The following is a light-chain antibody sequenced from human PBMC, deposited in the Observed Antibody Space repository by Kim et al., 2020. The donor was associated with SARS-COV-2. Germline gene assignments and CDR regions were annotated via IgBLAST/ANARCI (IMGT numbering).Light chain of an antibody. J-gene: IGKJ4*01. Sequence: SVGDRLPIICRASENIGSWLALYQQTPGKAPSLLIYSTSTLHSGVPSMFSGSGSGTDFTLTVSSLQPEDSAVYYCQQLNAFPLTFGGGTKVEI. CDR3: QQLNAFPLT. CDR2: STS. V-gene: IGKV1-12*01. CDR1: ENIGSW.